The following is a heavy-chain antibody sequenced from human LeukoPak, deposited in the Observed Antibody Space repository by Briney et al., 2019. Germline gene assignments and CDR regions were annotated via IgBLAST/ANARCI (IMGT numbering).Heavy chain of an antibody. Sequence: SQTLSLTCAISGDSVSGNRATWNWLRQSPSRGLEWLGRIYYRSKWYSDYAVSVKGRITINPDTSKNQFSLLLNSVTLEDTAVYFCGRAEHDWGSDYWGQGTLVTVSS. D-gene: IGHD3-9*01. J-gene: IGHJ4*02. V-gene: IGHV6-1*01. CDR3: GRAEHDWGSDY. CDR2: IYYRSKWYS. CDR1: GDSVSGNRAT.